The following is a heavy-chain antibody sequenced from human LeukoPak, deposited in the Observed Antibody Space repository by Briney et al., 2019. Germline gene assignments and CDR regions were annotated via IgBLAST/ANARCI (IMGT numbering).Heavy chain of an antibody. D-gene: IGHD3-22*01. CDR1: GGSISSSPYY. J-gene: IGHJ4*02. Sequence: TSETLSLTCTVSGGSISSSPYYWGWIRQPPGKGLEWIGSIYYSGTTHYNPSLESRVTISEDTSKNQFSLKLASVTAADTAVYYCARQDSITMTAFDYWGQGTLVTVSS. V-gene: IGHV4-39*01. CDR2: IYYSGTT. CDR3: ARQDSITMTAFDY.